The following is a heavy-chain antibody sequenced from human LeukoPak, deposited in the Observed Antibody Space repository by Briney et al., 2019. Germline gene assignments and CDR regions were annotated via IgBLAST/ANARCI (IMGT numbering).Heavy chain of an antibody. CDR2: MNPNSGST. J-gene: IGHJ4*02. D-gene: IGHD3-22*01. Sequence: GASVKVSCKASGYTFINYDINWVRQATGQGLEWMGWMNPNSGSTKYVQKFQGRVTMSRDTSITTAYMELRSLRSDDTAVYYCARDGNYYYDSSGYYNWGQGTLVTVSS. CDR1: GYTFINYD. V-gene: IGHV1-8*01. CDR3: ARDGNYYYDSSGYYN.